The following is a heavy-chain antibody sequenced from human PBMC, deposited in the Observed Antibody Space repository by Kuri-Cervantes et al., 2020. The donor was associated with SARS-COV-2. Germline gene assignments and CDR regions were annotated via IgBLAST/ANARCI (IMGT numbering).Heavy chain of an antibody. D-gene: IGHD3-3*01. J-gene: IGHJ6*03. CDR3: AKDGKKYYDYWSNLYANNAYRYYYMDV. CDR1: GFTFSSYG. Sequence: GESLKISCAASGFTFSSYGMHWVRQAPGKGLEWAAFIRNDGGNKYYVDSVKGRFTISRDNSKNTVYLQMNSLRAEDTAVYYCAKDGKKYYDYWSNLYANNAYRYYYMDVWGRGTTVTVSS. CDR2: IRNDGGNK. V-gene: IGHV3-30*02.